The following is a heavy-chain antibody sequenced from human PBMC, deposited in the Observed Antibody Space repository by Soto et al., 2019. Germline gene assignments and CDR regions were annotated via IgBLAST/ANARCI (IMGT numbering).Heavy chain of an antibody. D-gene: IGHD4-17*01. V-gene: IGHV4-39*01. CDR3: RVTTLRYYFDY. J-gene: IGHJ4*02. CDR2: IYYSGST. Sequence: SETLSLTCTVSGGSISSSSYYWGWIRQPPGKGLEWIGSIYYSGSTYYNPSLKSRVTISVDTSKNQFSLKLNSVTAADTAVYYCRVTTLRYYFDYWGQGTLVTVS. CDR1: GGSISSSSYY.